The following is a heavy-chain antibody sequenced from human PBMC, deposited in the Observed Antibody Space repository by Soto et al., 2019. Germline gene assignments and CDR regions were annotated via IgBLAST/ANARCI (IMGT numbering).Heavy chain of an antibody. CDR1: GGSISSDNW. V-gene: IGHV4-4*02. CDR2: MDHSGNS. D-gene: IGHD3-10*01. CDR3: ARGSSVIWFFCDY. Sequence: QVQLQESGPGLVKPSGTLSLTCAVSGGSISSDNWWSWVRQAPGKGLEWIGGMDHSGNSNYNPPLKSRVTISIDKSMSQCYLKLTSVTAADTAVYYCARGSSVIWFFCDYWCQGTLVTVSS. J-gene: IGHJ4*02.